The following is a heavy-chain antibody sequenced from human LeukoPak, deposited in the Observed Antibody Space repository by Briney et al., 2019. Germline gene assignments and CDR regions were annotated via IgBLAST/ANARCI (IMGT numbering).Heavy chain of an antibody. Sequence: GGSLRLSCAASGFTFSSYEMNWVRQAPGKGLDWVSYISSSGSTISYADSVKGRFTISRDNAKNSLYLQMNSLRAEDTAVYYCARADTYYYDSSASKGGFDPWGQGTLVTVSS. D-gene: IGHD3-22*01. J-gene: IGHJ5*02. CDR3: ARADTYYYDSSASKGGFDP. V-gene: IGHV3-48*03. CDR1: GFTFSSYE. CDR2: ISSSGSTI.